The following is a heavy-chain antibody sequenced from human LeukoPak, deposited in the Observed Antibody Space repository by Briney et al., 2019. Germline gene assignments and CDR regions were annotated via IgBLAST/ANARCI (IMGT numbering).Heavy chain of an antibody. CDR3: ARSGNTGRNWYFDL. D-gene: IGHD3-10*01. V-gene: IGHV3-11*04. CDR2: ISSSGSTI. Sequence: GGSLRLSCTTSGFSFSDYAVSWFRQAPGKGLEWVSYISSSGSTIYYADSVKGRFTISRDNAKNSLYLQMNSLRAEDTAVYYCARSGNTGRNWYFDLWGRGTLVTVSS. CDR1: GFSFSDYA. J-gene: IGHJ2*01.